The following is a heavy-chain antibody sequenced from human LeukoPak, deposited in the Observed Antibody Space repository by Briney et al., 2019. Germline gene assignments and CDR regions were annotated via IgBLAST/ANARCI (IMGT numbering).Heavy chain of an antibody. J-gene: IGHJ4*02. CDR1: GFTFSSYA. D-gene: IGHD3-22*01. CDR3: ARDSGDYYYDSSGYSPDY. CDR2: ISGSSGKT. V-gene: IGHV3-23*01. Sequence: GGSLRLSCAASGFTFSSYAMIWVRQVPGKGLQWVSAISGSSGKTYYADSVKGRFTISRDNSKNTLYLQMNSLRAEDTAVYYCARDSGDYYYDSSGYSPDYWGQGTLVTVSS.